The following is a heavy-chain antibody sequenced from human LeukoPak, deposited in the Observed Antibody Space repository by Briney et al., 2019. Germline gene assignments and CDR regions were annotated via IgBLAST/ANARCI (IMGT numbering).Heavy chain of an antibody. CDR3: AKHYDTHAFDI. J-gene: IGHJ3*02. CDR2: ISYEGSNK. D-gene: IGHD3-22*01. V-gene: IGHV3-30*18. Sequence: GGSLRLSCAASGFTFSSYGMHWVRQAPGKGLDWVAIISYEGSNKYYADCVQGRFTISRDNSKNTLYLQMNSLRAEDTAVYYCAKHYDTHAFDIWGQGTLVTVSS. CDR1: GFTFSSYG.